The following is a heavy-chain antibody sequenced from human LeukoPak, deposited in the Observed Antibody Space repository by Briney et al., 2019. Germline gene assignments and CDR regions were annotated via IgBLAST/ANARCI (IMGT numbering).Heavy chain of an antibody. J-gene: IGHJ4*02. D-gene: IGHD3-22*01. CDR2: ISAYNGNI. CDR1: GYTFTSYG. Sequence: ASVKVSCKASGYTFTSYGISWVRQAPGQGLEWMGWISAYNGNINYAQKLQGRVTMTTDTSTSTAYMELRSLRSDDTAVYYCARVRGYYDSSGYFDYWGQGTLVTVSS. V-gene: IGHV1-18*01. CDR3: ARVRGYYDSSGYFDY.